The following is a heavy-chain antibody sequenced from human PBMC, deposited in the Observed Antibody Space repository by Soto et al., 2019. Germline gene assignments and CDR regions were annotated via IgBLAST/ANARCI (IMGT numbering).Heavy chain of an antibody. CDR1: GFTFSSYG. Sequence: GGSLRLSCAASGFTFSSYGIGWVRQPPGKGLXWVXAIXXSXTXXXYXXSVKGRLTISRDSSKSTLYLQMNSLRAEDTAVYYCAKDTATFGRFDYWGQGTLVTVSS. D-gene: IGHD3-3*01. CDR3: AKDTATFGRFDY. J-gene: IGHJ4*02. V-gene: IGHV3-23*01. CDR2: IXXSXTXX.